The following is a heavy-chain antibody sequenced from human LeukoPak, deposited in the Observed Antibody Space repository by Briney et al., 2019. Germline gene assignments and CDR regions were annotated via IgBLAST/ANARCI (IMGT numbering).Heavy chain of an antibody. CDR2: IGWSSGRI. D-gene: IGHD6-6*01. CDR1: GFTVLDHA. V-gene: IGHV3-9*01. J-gene: IGHJ6*03. CDR3: ARDDPGSSSSGYYMDV. Sequence: TGGSLRLSCVGSGFTVLDHAMHWVRQAPGKGLEWVSGIGWSSGRIDYADSVKGRFTISRDNAKNSLYLQMNSLRAEDTAVYYCARDDPGSSSSGYYMDVWGKGTTVTVSS.